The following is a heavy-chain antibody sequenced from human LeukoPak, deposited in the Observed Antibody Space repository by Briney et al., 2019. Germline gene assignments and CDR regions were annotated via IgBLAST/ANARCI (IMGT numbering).Heavy chain of an antibody. CDR3: ARGGDIVVVPAAMSLDY. CDR2: IWYDGSNK. V-gene: IGHV3-33*01. CDR1: GFTFSSYG. J-gene: IGHJ4*02. D-gene: IGHD2-2*01. Sequence: GGSLRLSCAASGFTFSSYGMHWVRQAPGKGLEWVAVIWYDGSNKYYADSVKGRFTISRDNSKNTLYLQMNSLRAEDTAVYYCARGGDIVVVPAAMSLDYWGQGTLVTV.